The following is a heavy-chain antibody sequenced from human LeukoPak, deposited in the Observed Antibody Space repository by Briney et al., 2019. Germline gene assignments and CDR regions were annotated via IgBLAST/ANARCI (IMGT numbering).Heavy chain of an antibody. D-gene: IGHD5-18*01. CDR2: IIPIFGTA. CDR1: GGTFSSYA. CDR3: ARDEDTAMVTDY. Sequence: ASVKVSCKASGGTFSSYAISWVRQAPGQGLEWMGGIIPIFGTANYAQKFQGRVTMTTDTSTSTAYMELRSLRSDDTAVYYCARDEDTAMVTDYWGRGTLVTVSS. J-gene: IGHJ4*02. V-gene: IGHV1-69*05.